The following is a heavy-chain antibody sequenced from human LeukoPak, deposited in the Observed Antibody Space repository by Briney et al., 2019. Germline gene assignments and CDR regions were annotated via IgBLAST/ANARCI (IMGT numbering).Heavy chain of an antibody. V-gene: IGHV1-69*05. Sequence: SVKVSCKASGGTFSSYAIIWVRQAPGQGLEWMGGIIPIFGTANYAQKFQGRVTITTDESTSTAYMELSSLRSEDTAVYYCARSNGSSYWFDPWGQGTLVTVSS. J-gene: IGHJ5*02. D-gene: IGHD6-6*01. CDR2: IIPIFGTA. CDR3: ARSNGSSYWFDP. CDR1: GGTFSSYA.